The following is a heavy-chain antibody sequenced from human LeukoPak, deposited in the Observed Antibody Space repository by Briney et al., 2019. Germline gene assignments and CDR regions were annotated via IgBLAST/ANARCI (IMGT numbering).Heavy chain of an antibody. CDR2: ISYDGSNK. CDR3: ARDHRGYCSSTSCPEGY. D-gene: IGHD2-2*01. Sequence: GRFLRLSCAASGFTFSSYAMHWVRQAPGKGLEWVAVISYDGSNKYYADSVKGRFTISRDNSKNTLYLQMNSLRAEDTAVYYCARDHRGYCSSTSCPEGYWGQGTLVTVSS. V-gene: IGHV3-30-3*01. CDR1: GFTFSSYA. J-gene: IGHJ4*02.